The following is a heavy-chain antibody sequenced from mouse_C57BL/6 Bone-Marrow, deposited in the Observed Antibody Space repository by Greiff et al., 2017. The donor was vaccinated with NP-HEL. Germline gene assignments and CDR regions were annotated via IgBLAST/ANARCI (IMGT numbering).Heavy chain of an antibody. V-gene: IGHV1-76*01. CDR2: IYPGSGNT. CDR3: ARGGVWLRPLFDY. Sequence: VQLQQSGAELVRPGASVKLSCKASGYTFTDYYINWVKQRPGQGLEWIARIYPGSGNTYYNEKFKGKATLTAEKSSSTAYMQLSSLTSEDSAVYFCARGGVWLRPLFDYWGQGTTLTVSS. J-gene: IGHJ2*01. D-gene: IGHD2-2*01. CDR1: GYTFTDYY.